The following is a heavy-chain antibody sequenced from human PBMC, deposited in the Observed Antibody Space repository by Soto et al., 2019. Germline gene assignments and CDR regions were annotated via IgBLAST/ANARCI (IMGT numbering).Heavy chain of an antibody. V-gene: IGHV4-59*12. D-gene: IGHD3-3*01. CDR2: IYYSGST. Sequence: SETLSLTCTVSGGSISSYYWSWIRQPPGKGLEWIGYIYYSGSTNYNPSLKSRVTISVDTSKNQFSLKLSSVTAADTAVYYCARFTIFGVVKDAFDIRGQGTTVTV. CDR3: ARFTIFGVVKDAFDI. CDR1: GGSISSYY. J-gene: IGHJ3*02.